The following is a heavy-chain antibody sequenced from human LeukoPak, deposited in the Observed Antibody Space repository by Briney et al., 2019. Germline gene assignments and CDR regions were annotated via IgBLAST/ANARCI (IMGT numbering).Heavy chain of an antibody. CDR1: GGTFLSHI. V-gene: IGHV1-69*08. J-gene: IGHJ5*02. D-gene: IGHD3-10*01. CDR2: ITPVIETA. CDR3: ARVNLRGSNYNWFDP. Sequence: SVKVSCKTSGGTFLSHIFSWVRQAPGHGLEWIGKITPVIETAKYAQTFQGRVSIYTDKDTTTVYMDLSGLRPDDTADYYCARVNLRGSNYNWFDPWGQGTRVTVSS.